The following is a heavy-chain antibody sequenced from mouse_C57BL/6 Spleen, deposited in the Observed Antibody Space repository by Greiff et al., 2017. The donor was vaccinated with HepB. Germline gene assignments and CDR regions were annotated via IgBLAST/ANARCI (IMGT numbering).Heavy chain of an antibody. J-gene: IGHJ4*01. V-gene: IGHV1-42*01. CDR3: ARSGITTVVDAMDY. CDR2: INPSTGGT. D-gene: IGHD1-1*01. CDR1: GYSFTGYY. Sequence: EVQLQQSGPELVKPGASVKISCKASGYSFTGYYMNWVKQSPEKSLEWIGEINPSTGGTTYNQKFKAKATLTVDKSSSTAYMQLKSLTSEDSAVYYCARSGITTVVDAMDYWGQGTSVTVSS.